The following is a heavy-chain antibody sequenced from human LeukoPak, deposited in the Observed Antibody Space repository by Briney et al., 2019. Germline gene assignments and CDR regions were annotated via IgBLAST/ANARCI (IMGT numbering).Heavy chain of an antibody. D-gene: IGHD2-2*01. CDR3: ARNFGTSYNS. V-gene: IGHV3-53*01. CDR1: GFTVSSNY. CDR2: IYSGGTT. Sequence: GGSLRLSCAASGFTVSSNYMGWVRQAPDKGLEWVSVIYSGGTTYYADSVKGRFTISRDISKNTVFLQMNSLRAEDTAVYYCARNFGTSYNSWGQGILVTVFS. J-gene: IGHJ4*02.